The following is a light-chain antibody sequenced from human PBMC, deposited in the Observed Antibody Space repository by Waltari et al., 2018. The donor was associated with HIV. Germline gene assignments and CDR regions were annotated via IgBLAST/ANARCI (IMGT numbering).Light chain of an antibody. J-gene: IGLJ3*02. CDR3: AAWDDSLSAPV. CDR2: RNN. V-gene: IGLV1-47*01. CDR1: SSNIGSNY. Sequence: GQRVTISCSGSSSNIGSNYVYWYQQLPGTTPKLLIYRNNQRPSGVPDRFSGSKSGTSTSLAISGLRSEDEAGYYCAAWDDSLSAPVFGGGTKLTVL.